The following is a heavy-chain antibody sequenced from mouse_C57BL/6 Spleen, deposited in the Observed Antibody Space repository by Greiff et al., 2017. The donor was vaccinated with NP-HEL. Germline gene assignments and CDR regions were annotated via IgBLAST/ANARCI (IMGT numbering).Heavy chain of an antibody. CDR2: IDPEDGET. Sequence: VHVKQSGAELVKPGASVKLSCTASGFNIKDYYMHWVKQRTEQGLEWIGRIDPEDGETKYAPKFQGKATITADTSSNTAYLQLSSLTSEDTAVYYCARHYDGYYYAMDYWGQGTSVTVSS. D-gene: IGHD2-3*01. CDR1: GFNIKDYY. CDR3: ARHYDGYYYAMDY. J-gene: IGHJ4*01. V-gene: IGHV14-2*01.